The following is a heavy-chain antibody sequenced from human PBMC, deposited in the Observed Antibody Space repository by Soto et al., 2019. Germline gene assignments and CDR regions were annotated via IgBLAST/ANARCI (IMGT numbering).Heavy chain of an antibody. CDR2: IYPDDSET. CDR1: GYTFTNYW. Sequence: ESLQISCKGSGYTFTNYWIGWVRQMPGKGLEWMGIIYPDDSETKYNPSFKGQVTISADNSITTTYLRWTSLKASDTAIFYCAASIFYYGMDVWGPGTAVTVS. J-gene: IGHJ6*02. V-gene: IGHV5-51*01. CDR3: AASIFYYGMDV.